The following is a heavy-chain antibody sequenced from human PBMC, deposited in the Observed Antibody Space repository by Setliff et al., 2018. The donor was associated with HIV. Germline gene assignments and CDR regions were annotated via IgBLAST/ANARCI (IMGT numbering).Heavy chain of an antibody. Sequence: SETLSLTCTVSGGSISSSSYYWGWIRQPPGKGLEWIGSIYYSGSTYYNPSLKSQVTISVDTSKNQFSLKLSSVTAADTAIYYCARHSSYYGNHDYWGQGTLVTVSS. CDR3: ARHSSYYGNHDY. CDR2: IYYSGST. D-gene: IGHD1-26*01. V-gene: IGHV4-39*01. J-gene: IGHJ4*02. CDR1: GGSISSSSYY.